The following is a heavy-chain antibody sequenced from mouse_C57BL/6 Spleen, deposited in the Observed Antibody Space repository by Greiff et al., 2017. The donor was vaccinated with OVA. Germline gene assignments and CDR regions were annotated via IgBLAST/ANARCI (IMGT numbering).Heavy chain of an antibody. D-gene: IGHD1-1*01. CDR1: GYTFTSYW. CDR2: IHHSDSDT. J-gene: IGHJ4*01. V-gene: IGHV1-74*01. Sequence: QVQLQQSGAELVKPGASVKVSCKASGYTFTSYWMHWVKQRPGQGLEWIGRIHHSDSDTNYNQKFKGKATLTVDKSSSTAYMQLSSLTSEDSAVYYCAILYGSSPRAMDYWGQGTSVTVSS. CDR3: AILYGSSPRAMDY.